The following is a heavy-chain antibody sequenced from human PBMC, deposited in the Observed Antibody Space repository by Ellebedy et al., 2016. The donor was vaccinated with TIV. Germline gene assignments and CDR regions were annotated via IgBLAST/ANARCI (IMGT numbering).Heavy chain of an antibody. CDR2: IYPGDSDT. D-gene: IGHD3-10*01. Sequence: GESLKISCKGSGYTFTSYWIAWVRQMPGKGLEWMGIIYPGDSDTRYSPSFQGQVTISVDKSINTAYLQWSSLKASDTAMYYCARKYGSGSYYLGYWGQGTLVTVSS. V-gene: IGHV5-51*01. CDR1: GYTFTSYW. J-gene: IGHJ4*02. CDR3: ARKYGSGSYYLGY.